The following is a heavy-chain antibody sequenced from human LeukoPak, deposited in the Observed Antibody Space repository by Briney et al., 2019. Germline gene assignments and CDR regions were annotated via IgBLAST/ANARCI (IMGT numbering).Heavy chain of an antibody. V-gene: IGHV4-34*01. CDR2: INHSGST. D-gene: IGHD5-12*01. CDR3: ARGYRRDSYNLGFYFDY. Sequence: SETLSLTCAVYGGSFSGYYWSWIRQPPGKGLEWIGEINHSGSTNYNPSLKSRVTISVDTSKNQFSLKLSSVTAADTAVYYCARGYRRDSYNLGFYFDYWGQGTLVTVSS. J-gene: IGHJ4*02. CDR1: GGSFSGYY.